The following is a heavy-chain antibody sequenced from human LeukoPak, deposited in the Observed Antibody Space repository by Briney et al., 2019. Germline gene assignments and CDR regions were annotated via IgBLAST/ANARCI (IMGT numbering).Heavy chain of an antibody. CDR3: ARVPHLPGAFDI. CDR2: MNPNSGNT. V-gene: IGHV1-8*01. J-gene: IGHJ3*02. CDR1: GYTFTSYD. Sequence: ASVKVSCKASGYTFTSYDINWVRQATGQGLEWMGWMNPNSGNTGYAQKFQGRVTMTRNTSISTAYMELSSLRSEDTAVYYCARVPHLPGAFDIWGQGTMVTVSS.